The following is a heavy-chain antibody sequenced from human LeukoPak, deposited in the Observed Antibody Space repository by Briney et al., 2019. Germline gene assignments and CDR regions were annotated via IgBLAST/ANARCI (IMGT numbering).Heavy chain of an antibody. Sequence: PGGSLRLSCAASGFTFSSYWMTWVRQAPGKGLEWLSYISSSSDTIYYTDSVKGRFTISRDNAKNSLYLQMNSLRAEDTAVYFCVTDWPVWWGRGTLVTVSS. V-gene: IGHV3-48*01. J-gene: IGHJ4*02. CDR3: VTDWPVW. CDR1: GFTFSSYW. CDR2: ISSSSDTI. D-gene: IGHD3-16*01.